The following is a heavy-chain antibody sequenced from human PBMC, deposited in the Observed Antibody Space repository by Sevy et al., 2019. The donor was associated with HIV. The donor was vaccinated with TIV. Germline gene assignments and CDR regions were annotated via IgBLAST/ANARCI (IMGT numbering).Heavy chain of an antibody. CDR1: GFTFSSYW. CDR2: VNSDRSST. CDR3: VAANTWQDY. D-gene: IGHD2-15*01. J-gene: IGHJ4*02. V-gene: IGHV3-74*01. Sequence: GGSLRLSCAASGFTFSSYWMHRVRQAPGKGPVWVSGVNSDRSSTNYADSVKGRFTMSRDSAKNTLYLQMNSLRAEDTAVYFCVAANTWQDYWGQGTLVTVSS.